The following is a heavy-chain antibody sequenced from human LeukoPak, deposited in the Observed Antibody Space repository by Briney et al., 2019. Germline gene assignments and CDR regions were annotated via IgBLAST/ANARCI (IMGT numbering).Heavy chain of an antibody. J-gene: IGHJ3*02. CDR1: GGTFSGYA. V-gene: IGHV1-69*05. Sequence: SVKVSCKASGGTFSGYAISWVRQAPGQGLEWVGGIIPIFGTANYAQKFQGRVTITTDESTSTAYMELSSLRSEDTAVYYCARDRAGWYSGSYGERGAFDIWGQGTMVTVSS. CDR3: ARDRAGWYSGSYGERGAFDI. D-gene: IGHD1-26*01. CDR2: IIPIFGTA.